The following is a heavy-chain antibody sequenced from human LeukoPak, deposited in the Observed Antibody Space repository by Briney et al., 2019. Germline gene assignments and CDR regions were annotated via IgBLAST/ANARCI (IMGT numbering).Heavy chain of an antibody. J-gene: IGHJ4*02. V-gene: IGHV2-5*02. Sequence: SGPTLVNPTQTLTLTCTFSGFSLSTVGVGVGWIRQPPGKALEWLAINFWDDDKRYSPSLKSRLTITKDTSKNQVVLTMTNMDPVDTATYYCAHRPLYCSGGSCYDYWGQGILVTVSS. CDR2: NFWDDDK. CDR1: GFSLSTVGVG. CDR3: AHRPLYCSGGSCYDY. D-gene: IGHD2-15*01.